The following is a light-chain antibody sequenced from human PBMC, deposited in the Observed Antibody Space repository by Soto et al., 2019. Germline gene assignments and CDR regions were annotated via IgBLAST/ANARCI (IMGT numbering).Light chain of an antibody. CDR2: EVS. Sequence: QSALTQPASVSGSTRQSITSSCTRTSSEVGGYNYVSWYQQHPGKAPKLMIYEVSNRPSGVSNRFSGSKSGNTASLTISGLQAEDEADYYCSSYTSSSTRVFGGGTQLTVL. J-gene: IGLJ3*02. V-gene: IGLV2-14*01. CDR3: SSYTSSSTRV. CDR1: SSEVGGYNY.